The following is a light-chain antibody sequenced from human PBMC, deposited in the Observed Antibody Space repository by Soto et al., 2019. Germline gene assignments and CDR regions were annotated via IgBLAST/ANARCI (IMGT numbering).Light chain of an antibody. V-gene: IGLV1-40*01. Sequence: QSALTQPPSVSGAPGQRVTISCTGSSSNIGAGYDVHWYQQLPGTAPKLLIYGNSNRPSGVPDRFSGSKSGTSASLAITGLQAEDEADYYCRSYDSSLSGSGVFGGGTKVTVL. J-gene: IGLJ2*01. CDR2: GNS. CDR3: RSYDSSLSGSGV. CDR1: SSNIGAGYD.